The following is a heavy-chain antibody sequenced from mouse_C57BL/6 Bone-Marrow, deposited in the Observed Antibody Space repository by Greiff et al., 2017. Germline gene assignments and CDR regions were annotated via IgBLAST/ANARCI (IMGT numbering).Heavy chain of an antibody. Sequence: QVQLKESGPGLVAPSQSLSITCTVSGFSLTSYGVDWVRQPPGQGLEWLGGIWGGGSTNYNSALMSRLSISKDNSKCHVFLKMNSLQTDDTAMYYCARRDYYYGSSGAMDYWGQGTSVTVSS. J-gene: IGHJ4*01. V-gene: IGHV2-9*01. CDR2: IWGGGST. D-gene: IGHD1-1*01. CDR3: ARRDYYYGSSGAMDY. CDR1: GFSLTSYG.